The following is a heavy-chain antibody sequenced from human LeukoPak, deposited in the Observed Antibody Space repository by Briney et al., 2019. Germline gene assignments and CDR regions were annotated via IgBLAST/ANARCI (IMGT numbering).Heavy chain of an antibody. CDR3: ARGYCSSTSCYGNWFDP. Sequence: WASVKVSCKGSGYTFTSYDINWVRQATGQGLEWMGWMNPNSGNTGYAQKFQGRVTITRNTSISTAYMELSSLRSEDTAVYYCARGYCSSTSCYGNWFDPWGQGTLVTVSS. D-gene: IGHD2-2*01. V-gene: IGHV1-8*03. CDR1: GYTFTSYD. CDR2: MNPNSGNT. J-gene: IGHJ5*02.